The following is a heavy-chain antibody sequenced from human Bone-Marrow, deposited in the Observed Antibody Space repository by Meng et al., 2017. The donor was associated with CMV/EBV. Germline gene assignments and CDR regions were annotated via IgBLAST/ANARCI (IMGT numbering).Heavy chain of an antibody. CDR2: ISYDGGNK. Sequence: GESLKISCAASGFTFSTYAMHWVRQAPGKGLEWVAVISYDGGNKYYTDSVKGRFTISRDNSKNTLYLQMNSLRAEDTAVYYCARELRFLEGYYYYGMDVWGQGTTVTVSS. CDR3: ARELRFLEGYYYYGMDV. D-gene: IGHD3-3*01. CDR1: GFTFSTYA. V-gene: IGHV3-30-3*01. J-gene: IGHJ6*02.